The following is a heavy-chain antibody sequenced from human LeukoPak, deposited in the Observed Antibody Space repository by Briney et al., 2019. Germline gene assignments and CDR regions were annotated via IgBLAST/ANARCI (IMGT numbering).Heavy chain of an antibody. CDR1: GGSISSGDYY. J-gene: IGHJ5*02. V-gene: IGHV4-30-4*08. CDR2: IYYSGST. CDR3: AREQECSSTSCYKRAGFDP. D-gene: IGHD2-2*02. Sequence: PSQTLSLTCTVSGGSISSGDYYWRWIRQPPGKGLEWIGYIYYSGSTYYNPSLKSRVTISVDTSKNQFSLKLSSVTAADTAVYYCAREQECSSTSCYKRAGFDPWGQGTLVTASS.